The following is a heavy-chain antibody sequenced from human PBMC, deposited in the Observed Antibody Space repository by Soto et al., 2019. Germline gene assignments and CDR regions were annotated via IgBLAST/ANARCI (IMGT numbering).Heavy chain of an antibody. CDR1: GYSFTSYW. J-gene: IGHJ6*02. Sequence: GESLKISCKGSGYSFTSYWINWVRRMPGKGLEWMGIIYPGDSDTRYSPSFQGQVTISADKSINTAYLQWRGLKAPDTAVYYCARHHGSPGSYFGMDVWGQGTTVTVS. CDR2: IYPGDSDT. CDR3: ARHHGSPGSYFGMDV. V-gene: IGHV5-51*01. D-gene: IGHD6-13*01.